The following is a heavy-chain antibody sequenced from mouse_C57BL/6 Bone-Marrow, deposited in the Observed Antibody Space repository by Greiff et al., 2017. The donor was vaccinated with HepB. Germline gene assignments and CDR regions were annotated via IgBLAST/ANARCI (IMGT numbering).Heavy chain of an antibody. Sequence: DVKLVESGGGLVKPGGSLKLSCAASGFTFSSYAMSWVRQTPEKRLEWVATISDGGSYTYYPDNVKGRFTISRDNAKNNLYLQMSHLKSEDTAMYYCARDPFYYYGSSPWYFDVWGTGTTVTVSS. D-gene: IGHD1-1*01. J-gene: IGHJ1*03. CDR1: GFTFSSYA. V-gene: IGHV5-4*01. CDR3: ARDPFYYYGSSPWYFDV. CDR2: ISDGGSYT.